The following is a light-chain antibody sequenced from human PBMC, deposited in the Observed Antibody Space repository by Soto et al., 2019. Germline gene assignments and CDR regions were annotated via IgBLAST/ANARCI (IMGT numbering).Light chain of an antibody. J-gene: IGKJ5*01. Sequence: EVVLTQSPATLSVSPGEGVTLSCRASQGVSSYLAWYQQKPGQAPRLLIYDASNRATGIPARFSGSGSGTDFTLTINSLEPEDSAVYYCQQRSNWPSITFGQGTRLEIK. CDR3: QQRSNWPSIT. V-gene: IGKV3-11*01. CDR2: DAS. CDR1: QGVSSY.